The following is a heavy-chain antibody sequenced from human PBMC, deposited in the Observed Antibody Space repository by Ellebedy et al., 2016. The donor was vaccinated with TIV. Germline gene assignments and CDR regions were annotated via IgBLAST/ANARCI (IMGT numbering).Heavy chain of an antibody. CDR1: GYTFTSYY. J-gene: IGHJ4*02. V-gene: IGHV1-69*13. CDR2: IIPIFGTA. D-gene: IGHD5-12*01. Sequence: SVKVSXXASGYTFTSYYMHWVRQAPGQGLEWMGGIIPIFGTANYAQKFQGRVTITADESTSTAYMELSSLRSEDTAVYYCATGEGYSGDIIVDYWGQGTLVTVSS. CDR3: ATGEGYSGDIIVDY.